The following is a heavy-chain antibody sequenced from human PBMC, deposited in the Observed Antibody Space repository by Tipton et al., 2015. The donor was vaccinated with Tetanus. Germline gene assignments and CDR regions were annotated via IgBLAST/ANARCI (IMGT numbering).Heavy chain of an antibody. J-gene: IGHJ5*02. D-gene: IGHD4-17*01. Sequence: TLSLTCTVSGGSISSSSYYWGWIRQPPGKGLEWIGSIYYSGSTYYNPSLKSRVTISVDTSKNQFSLKLSSVTAADTAVYYCARGGYGDYAPRSYGPRVRYNWFDPWGQGTLVTVSS. CDR3: ARGGYGDYAPRSYGPRVRYNWFDP. CDR2: IYYSGST. V-gene: IGHV4-39*01. CDR1: GGSISSSSYY.